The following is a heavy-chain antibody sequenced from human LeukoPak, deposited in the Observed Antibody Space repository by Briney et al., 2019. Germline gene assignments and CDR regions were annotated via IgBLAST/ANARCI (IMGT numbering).Heavy chain of an antibody. D-gene: IGHD6-13*01. CDR1: GGSFSGYF. V-gene: IGHV4-34*01. CDR2: IYHTGTT. Sequence: PSETLSLTCAVSGGSFSGYFWSWIRQPPGKGLEWIGEIYHTGTTNYIPSLKSRVTISVGTSKNQFSLQLGSVTAADTAVYYCARGRGSSSWYSWTWFDPWGQGTLVTVSS. J-gene: IGHJ5*02. CDR3: ARGRGSSSWYSWTWFDP.